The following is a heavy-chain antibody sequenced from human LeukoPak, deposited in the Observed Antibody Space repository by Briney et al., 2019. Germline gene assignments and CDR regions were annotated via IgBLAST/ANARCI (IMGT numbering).Heavy chain of an antibody. CDR1: GFTFSSYG. CDR3: ARADILTGYFPSFDY. CDR2: IWYDGSNK. J-gene: IGHJ4*02. Sequence: GGSLRLSCAASGFTFSSYGMHWVRQAPGKGLEWVAVIWYDGSNKYYADSVKGRFTISRDNSKNTLYLQMNSLRAEDTAVYYCARADILTGYFPSFDYWGQGTLVTVSS. V-gene: IGHV3-33*01. D-gene: IGHD3-9*01.